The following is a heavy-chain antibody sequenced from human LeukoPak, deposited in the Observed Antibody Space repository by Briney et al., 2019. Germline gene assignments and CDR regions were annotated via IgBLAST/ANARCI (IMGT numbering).Heavy chain of an antibody. J-gene: IGHJ4*02. D-gene: IGHD6-19*01. Sequence: GGSLRLSCAASGFTFSSYWMSWVRQAPGKGLEWVANIKQDGSEKYYVDPVKGRFTISRDNAKNSLYLQMNSLRAEDTAVYYCARGKSGWYFDYWGQGTLVTVSS. CDR2: IKQDGSEK. CDR1: GFTFSSYW. V-gene: IGHV3-7*01. CDR3: ARGKSGWYFDY.